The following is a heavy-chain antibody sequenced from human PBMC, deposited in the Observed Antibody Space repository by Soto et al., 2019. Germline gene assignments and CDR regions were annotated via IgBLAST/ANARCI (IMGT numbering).Heavy chain of an antibody. CDR1: GFTFSSYW. Sequence: EVQLVESGGGLVQPGGSLRLSCAASGFTFSSYWMSWARQAPGKGLKWVATIKKDGSETYYVDSVKGRFTISRDNAKNSLYLQMNSLRAEDTAVYYCDGRHDGFDIWGRGTMVTVS. CDR2: IKKDGSET. J-gene: IGHJ3*02. V-gene: IGHV3-7*05. CDR3: DGRHDGFDI.